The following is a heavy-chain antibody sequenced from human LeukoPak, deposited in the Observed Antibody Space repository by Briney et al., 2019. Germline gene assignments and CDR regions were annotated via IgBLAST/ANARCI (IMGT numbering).Heavy chain of an antibody. CDR1: GFTFSSYE. D-gene: IGHD1-26*01. CDR3: ASEWELQGSDY. Sequence: GGSLRLSCAASGFTFSSYEMNWVRQAPGKGLEWVSYISSSGSTIYYADSVKGRFTISRDNAKNTLYLQMNSLRAEDTAVYYCASEWELQGSDYWGQGTLVTVSS. V-gene: IGHV3-48*03. CDR2: ISSSGSTI. J-gene: IGHJ4*02.